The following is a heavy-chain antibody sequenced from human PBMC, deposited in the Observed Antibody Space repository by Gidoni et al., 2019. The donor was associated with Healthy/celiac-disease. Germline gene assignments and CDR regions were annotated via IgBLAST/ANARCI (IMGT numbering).Heavy chain of an antibody. Sequence: EVQLLESGGGLVQPGGSLRLSCAASGFTFSSYAMSWVRPAPGKGLEWVSAISGRGGSTYYADSVKGRFTISRDNSKNTLYLQMNSLRAEDTAVYYCAKGVVVVITMGYFDYWGQGTLVTVSS. CDR1: GFTFSSYA. V-gene: IGHV3-23*01. CDR2: ISGRGGST. CDR3: AKGVVVVITMGYFDY. D-gene: IGHD3-22*01. J-gene: IGHJ4*02.